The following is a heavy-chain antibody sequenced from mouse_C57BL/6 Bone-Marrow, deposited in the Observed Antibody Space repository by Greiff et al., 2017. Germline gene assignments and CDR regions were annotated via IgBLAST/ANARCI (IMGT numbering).Heavy chain of an antibody. V-gene: IGHV1-69*01. Sequence: QVQLQQPGAELVMPGASVKLSCKASGYTFTSYWMHWVKQRPGQGLEWIGEIDPSDSYTNYNQKFKGKSTLTVDKSSSTAYMQLSSLTSEDSAVYYCARSGIYYDLFAYGGQGTLVTVSA. CDR1: GYTFTSYW. CDR2: IDPSDSYT. D-gene: IGHD2-4*01. J-gene: IGHJ3*01. CDR3: ARSGIYYDLFAY.